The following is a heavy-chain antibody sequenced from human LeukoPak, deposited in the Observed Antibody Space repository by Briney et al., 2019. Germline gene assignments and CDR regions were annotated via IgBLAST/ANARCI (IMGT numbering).Heavy chain of an antibody. D-gene: IGHD6-13*01. V-gene: IGHV3-21*01. CDR1: GFTFSSYS. J-gene: IGHJ4*02. CDR2: ISSSSSYI. CDR3: ATDPSTAAEWNYFDY. Sequence: GGSLRLSCAASGFTFSSYSMNWVRQAPGKGLEWVSSISSSSSYIYYADSVKGRFTISRDNAKNSLYLQMNSLRAEDTAVYYCATDPSTAAEWNYFDYWGQGTLVTVSS.